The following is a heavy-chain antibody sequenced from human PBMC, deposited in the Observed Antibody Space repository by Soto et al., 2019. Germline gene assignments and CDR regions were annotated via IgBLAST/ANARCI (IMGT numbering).Heavy chain of an antibody. V-gene: IGHV3-33*01. CDR2: IWYDGSNK. J-gene: IGHJ6*02. Sequence: QVQLVESGGGVVQPGRSLRLSCAASGFTFSSYGMHWVRQAPGKGLEWVAVIWYDGSNKYYADSVKGRFTISRDNSKNTLYLQMNSLRAEDTAVYYCARDTTVQHYYGMDFWGQGTTVTVSS. D-gene: IGHD4-4*01. CDR3: ARDTTVQHYYGMDF. CDR1: GFTFSSYG.